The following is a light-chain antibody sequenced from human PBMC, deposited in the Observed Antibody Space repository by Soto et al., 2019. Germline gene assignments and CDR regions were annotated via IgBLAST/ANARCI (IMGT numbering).Light chain of an antibody. J-gene: IGKJ2*01. Sequence: EIVMTQSPATLSVSLGERATLSCRASQSVTSNYLAWYQQKPGQAPRLLIYATSTRAAGIPDRFSGSGSGTDFTLTISRLEPDDVAVYYCQQYDTSPPMYTFGQGTKVDI. V-gene: IGKV3-20*01. CDR2: ATS. CDR1: QSVTSNY. CDR3: QQYDTSPPMYT.